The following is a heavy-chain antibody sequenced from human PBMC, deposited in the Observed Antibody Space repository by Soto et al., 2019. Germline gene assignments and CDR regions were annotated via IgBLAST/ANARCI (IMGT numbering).Heavy chain of an antibody. V-gene: IGHV3-30-3*01. J-gene: IGHJ4*02. CDR1: GFTFSSYA. Sequence: VQLVESGGGLVQPGGSLRLSCAASGFTFSSYAMHWVRQAPGKGLEWVAVISYDGSNKYYADSVKGRFTISRDNSKNTLYLQMNSLRAEDTAVYYCARERGSSWYYFDYWGQGTLVTVSS. CDR3: ARERGSSWYYFDY. D-gene: IGHD6-13*01. CDR2: ISYDGSNK.